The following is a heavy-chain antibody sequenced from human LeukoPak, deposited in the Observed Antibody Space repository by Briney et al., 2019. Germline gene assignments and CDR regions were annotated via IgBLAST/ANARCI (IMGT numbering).Heavy chain of an antibody. CDR3: ARVSPRDDCSSTSCYGNFDY. CDR1: GYTYTRYG. D-gene: IGHD2-2*01. Sequence: ASVKVSCKASGYTYTRYGISWVRQAPGQGLEWMGWISAYNGNTNYAQKLQGRVTMTTDTSTSTAYMELRSLRSDDTAVYYCARVSPRDDCSSTSCYGNFDYWGQGTLVTVSS. V-gene: IGHV1-18*04. J-gene: IGHJ4*02. CDR2: ISAYNGNT.